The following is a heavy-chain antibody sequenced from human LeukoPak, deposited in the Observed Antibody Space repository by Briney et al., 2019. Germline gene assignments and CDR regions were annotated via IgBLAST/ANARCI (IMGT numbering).Heavy chain of an antibody. CDR3: ARANRAHRAYHDFWSGYSEGHLYYMDV. J-gene: IGHJ6*03. Sequence: SQTLSLTCTVSGGSISSGGYYWSWIRQHPGKGLEWIGYIYYSGSTYYNPSLKSRVTISVDTSKNQFSLKLSSVTAADTAVYYCARANRAHRAYHDFWSGYSEGHLYYMDVWGKGTTVTVSS. CDR1: GGSISSGGYY. D-gene: IGHD3-3*01. CDR2: IYYSGST. V-gene: IGHV4-31*03.